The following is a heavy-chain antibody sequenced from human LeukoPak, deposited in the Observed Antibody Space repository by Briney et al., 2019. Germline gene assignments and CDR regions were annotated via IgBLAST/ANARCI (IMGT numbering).Heavy chain of an antibody. V-gene: IGHV3-11*04. Sequence: GGSLRLSCAASGFTVSSNYMSWVRQAPGKGLEWVSYISSSGSTIYYADSVKGRFTISRDNAKNSLYLQMNSLRAEDTAVYYCARDVESSWYYFDYWGQGTLVTVSS. CDR1: GFTVSSNY. CDR2: ISSSGSTI. D-gene: IGHD6-13*01. J-gene: IGHJ4*02. CDR3: ARDVESSWYYFDY.